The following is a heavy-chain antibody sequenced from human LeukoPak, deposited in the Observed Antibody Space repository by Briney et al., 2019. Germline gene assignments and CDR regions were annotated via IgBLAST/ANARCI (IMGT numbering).Heavy chain of an antibody. D-gene: IGHD3-10*01. CDR2: IYYSGST. CDR3: ATGFGGSPHGMDV. J-gene: IGHJ6*02. CDR1: GGSISSSSYY. V-gene: IGHV4-39*07. Sequence: PSETLSLTCTVTGGSISSSSYYWGWIRQTPGKGLESIGSIYYSGSTYYNPSLKSRVTISVDTSKNQFSLKLSSVTAADTAVYYCATGFGGSPHGMDVWGQGTTGTVSS.